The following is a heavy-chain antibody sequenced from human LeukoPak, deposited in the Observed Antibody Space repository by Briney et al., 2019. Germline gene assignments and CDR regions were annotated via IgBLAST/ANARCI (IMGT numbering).Heavy chain of an antibody. D-gene: IGHD2-2*01. Sequence: SETLSLTCTVSGGSISSYYWSWIRQPPGKGLEWIGYIYYSGSTNYNPSLKSRVTISVDTSKNQFSLKLSSVTAADTAVYYCARDTYCSSTSCPGGWFDPWGQGTLVTVSS. CDR2: IYYSGST. V-gene: IGHV4-59*12. J-gene: IGHJ5*02. CDR1: GGSISSYY. CDR3: ARDTYCSSTSCPGGWFDP.